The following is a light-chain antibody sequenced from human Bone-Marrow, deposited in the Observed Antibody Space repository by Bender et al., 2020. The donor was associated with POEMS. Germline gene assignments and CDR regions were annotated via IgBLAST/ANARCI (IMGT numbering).Light chain of an antibody. CDR1: SGDLGGYNF. CDR3: SSFTSSNTLV. J-gene: IGLJ3*02. CDR2: DVN. V-gene: IGLV2-14*03. Sequence: QSALTQPASVSGSPGQSITISCTGFSGDLGGYNFVSWYQHEPGKAPKLLIYDVNYRPSGVSNRFSDSKSGNTASLTISGLQAENEADYYCSSFTSSNTLVFGGGTKVTVL.